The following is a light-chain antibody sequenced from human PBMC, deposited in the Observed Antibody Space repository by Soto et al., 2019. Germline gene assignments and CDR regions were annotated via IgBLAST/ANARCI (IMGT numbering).Light chain of an antibody. Sequence: SVLTPPPSASGTPGQRVTISCSGSISNLGSNFIYWYQQLPGAAPKLLFSRNNERPSGVPDRFSASKSGTSASLAISGLRSEDEADYHCAAWDDSLSGVVFGGGTKLTVL. CDR1: ISNLGSNF. CDR2: RNN. V-gene: IGLV1-47*01. J-gene: IGLJ3*02. CDR3: AAWDDSLSGVV.